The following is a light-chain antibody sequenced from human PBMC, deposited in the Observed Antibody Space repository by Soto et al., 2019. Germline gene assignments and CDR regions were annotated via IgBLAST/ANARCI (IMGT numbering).Light chain of an antibody. CDR3: ASYTSSDTWV. J-gene: IGLJ3*02. CDR2: DVN. V-gene: IGLV2-14*03. CDR1: SSDVGGYNH. Sequence: QSALTQPASVSGSPGQSITISCTGTSSDVGGYNHVSWYQQFPGKAPTVKIYDVNNQPSGVSDRFSGSKSGNTASLTISGLQPEDEADYHCASYTSSDTWVFGGGTKLTVL.